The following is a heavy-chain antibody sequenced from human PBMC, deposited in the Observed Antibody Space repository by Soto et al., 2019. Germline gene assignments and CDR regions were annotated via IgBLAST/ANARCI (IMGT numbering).Heavy chain of an antibody. CDR3: ARGNRRYSSGLNWFDP. V-gene: IGHV4-34*01. D-gene: IGHD6-19*01. CDR2: INHSGST. Sequence: QVQLQQWGAGLLKPSETLSLTCAVLGGSFSGYYWSWIRQPPGKGLEWIGEINHSGSTNYTSSLKSRVIISVDTSKNQFSLKLSSVIVADTAVYYCARGNRRYSSGLNWFDPWGQGTLVTVSS. J-gene: IGHJ5*02. CDR1: GGSFSGYY.